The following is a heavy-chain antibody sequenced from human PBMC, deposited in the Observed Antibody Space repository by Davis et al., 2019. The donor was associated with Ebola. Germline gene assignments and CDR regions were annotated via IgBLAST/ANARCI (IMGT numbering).Heavy chain of an antibody. CDR2: IYYSART. J-gene: IGHJ4*02. Sequence: PSETLSLTCSVSGDSISRAYWSWTWQLPGEGLEWIGYIYYSARTNYNPSLMSRVTISADTSKNQFSLKLKSVTTADTAVYYCARAVDTKFHYWGPGILVTVSS. D-gene: IGHD5-18*01. CDR3: ARAVDTKFHY. CDR1: GDSISRAY. V-gene: IGHV4-59*01.